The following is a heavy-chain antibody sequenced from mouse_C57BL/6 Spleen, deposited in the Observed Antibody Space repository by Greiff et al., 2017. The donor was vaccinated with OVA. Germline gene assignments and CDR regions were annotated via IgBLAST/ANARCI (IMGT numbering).Heavy chain of an antibody. CDR1: GFSLTSYA. D-gene: IGHD1-1*01. CDR2: IWTGGGT. CDR3: ARDWDYGSSGFAY. J-gene: IGHJ3*01. V-gene: IGHV2-9-1*01. Sequence: QVQLKESGPGLVAPSQCLSITCTVSGFSLTSYAISWVRQPPGKGLEWLGVIWTGGGTTYNSALNSRLSISKDNSKSQVFLKMNSLQTDDTARYYCARDWDYGSSGFAYWGQGTLVTVSA.